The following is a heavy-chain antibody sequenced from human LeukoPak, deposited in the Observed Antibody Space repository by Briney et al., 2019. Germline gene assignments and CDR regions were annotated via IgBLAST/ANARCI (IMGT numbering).Heavy chain of an antibody. CDR2: IRYDGSDK. J-gene: IGHJ6*03. Sequence: GGSLRLSCAASGFTFSRHGMHWVRQAPGKGLEWVAFIRYDGSDKYYADSVKGRFTISRDNSENTLYLQMNSLRPEDTAVYYCAKGFYYCSDGCPQYYYYMDVWGKGTTVIISS. D-gene: IGHD2-15*01. CDR3: AKGFYYCSDGCPQYYYYMDV. CDR1: GFTFSRHG. V-gene: IGHV3-30*02.